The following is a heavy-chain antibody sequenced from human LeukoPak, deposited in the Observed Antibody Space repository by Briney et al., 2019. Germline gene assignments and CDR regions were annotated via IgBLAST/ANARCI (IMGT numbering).Heavy chain of an antibody. D-gene: IGHD1-26*01. V-gene: IGHV3-20*04. CDR1: GFTFDDYG. J-gene: IGHJ3*02. Sequence: GGSLRLSCAASGFTFDDYGMSWVRQAPGKGLEWVSGINWNGGSTGYADSVKGRFTISRDNAKNSLYLQMNSLRAEDTALCYCARGRSGSYSDAFDIWGQGTMVTVSS. CDR2: INWNGGST. CDR3: ARGRSGSYSDAFDI.